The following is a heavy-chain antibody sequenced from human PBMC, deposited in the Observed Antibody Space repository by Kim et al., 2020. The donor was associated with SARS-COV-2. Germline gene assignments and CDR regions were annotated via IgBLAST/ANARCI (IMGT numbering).Heavy chain of an antibody. D-gene: IGHD3-16*01. CDR2: EK. CDR3: AREERGNYDY. J-gene: IGHJ4*02. V-gene: IGHV3-7*01. Sequence: EKYYVDAVKGRFTISRDNAKNSLYLQMNSLRAEDTAVYYCAREERGNYDYWGQGTLVTVSS.